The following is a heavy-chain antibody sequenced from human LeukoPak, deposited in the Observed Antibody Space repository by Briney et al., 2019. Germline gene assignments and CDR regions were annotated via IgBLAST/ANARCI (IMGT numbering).Heavy chain of an antibody. CDR2: IYHSGST. D-gene: IGHD2-15*01. Sequence: AETLALTCAVSGYSSSSGYDWGWIRQPPGKGLEWIGSIYHSGSTYYNPSLKSRVTISVDTSKNQFSLKLSSVTAADTAVYYCARAESGGDFDYWGQGTLVTVSS. J-gene: IGHJ4*02. CDR1: GYSSSSGYD. CDR3: ARAESGGDFDY. V-gene: IGHV4-38-2*01.